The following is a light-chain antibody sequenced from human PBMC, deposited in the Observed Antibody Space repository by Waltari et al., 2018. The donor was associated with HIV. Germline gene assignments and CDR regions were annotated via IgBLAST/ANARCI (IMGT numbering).Light chain of an antibody. J-gene: IGLJ3*02. CDR1: RSNIGAGYS. Sequence: QSVLTQPPSVSGAPGQRVTVSCTGGRSNIGAGYSVHWYQQLPGAVPKLVIFGTTNRPSGVPARFSGSQSGASAFLAITGLQAADEADYFCQSYDSSLNIWVFGGGTKVTVL. CDR3: QSYDSSLNIWV. CDR2: GTT. V-gene: IGLV1-40*01.